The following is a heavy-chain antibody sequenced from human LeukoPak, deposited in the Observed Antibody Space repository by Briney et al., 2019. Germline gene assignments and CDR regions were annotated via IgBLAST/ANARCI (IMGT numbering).Heavy chain of an antibody. CDR1: GYTFTGYY. Sequence: ASVKVSCKASGYTFTGYYMHWVRQAPGQGLEWMGWINPNSGGTNYAQKFQGRVTMTRDTSISTAYMELSRLRSDDTAVYYCASDYGGGNEIRMDVWGKGTTVTVSS. CDR3: ASDYGGGNEIRMDV. J-gene: IGHJ6*04. CDR2: INPNSGGT. V-gene: IGHV1-2*02. D-gene: IGHD4-23*01.